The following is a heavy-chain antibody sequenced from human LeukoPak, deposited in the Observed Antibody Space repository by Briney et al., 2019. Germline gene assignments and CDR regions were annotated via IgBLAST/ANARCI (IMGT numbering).Heavy chain of an antibody. CDR1: GRSISSYY. J-gene: IGHJ4*02. CDR2: IYYSGST. CDR3: ARGPSTYYDSSGYYH. D-gene: IGHD3-22*01. Sequence: KPSETLSLTCTVSGRSISSYYWSWVRQPPGKGLEWIGYIYYSGSTNYHPSLKSRVTISVDTSKNQFSLKLSSVTAADTAVYYCARGPSTYYDSSGYYHWGQGTLVTVSS. V-gene: IGHV4-59*01.